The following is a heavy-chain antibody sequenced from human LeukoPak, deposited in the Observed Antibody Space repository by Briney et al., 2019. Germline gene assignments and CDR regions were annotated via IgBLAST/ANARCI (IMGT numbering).Heavy chain of an antibody. D-gene: IGHD2-15*01. J-gene: IGHJ3*02. Sequence: ASVKVSCKASGYTFTGYYMHWVRQAPGQGLEWMGWINPNSGGTNYAQKFQGWVTMTRDTSISTAYMELSRLRSDDTAVYYCARSGANHPHAFDIWGQGTMVTVSS. V-gene: IGHV1-2*04. CDR3: ARSGANHPHAFDI. CDR2: INPNSGGT. CDR1: GYTFTGYY.